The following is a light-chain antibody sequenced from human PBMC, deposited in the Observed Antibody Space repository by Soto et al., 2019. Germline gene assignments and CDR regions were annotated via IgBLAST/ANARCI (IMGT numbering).Light chain of an antibody. V-gene: IGKV3-15*01. CDR3: QQYNTWPFT. J-gene: IGKJ3*01. CDR1: QSVSSN. Sequence: EIVMTQSPPTLSVSPGERATLSCRASQSVSSNLAWYQQKPGQAPRLLIYGASTRATGIPARFSGSGSGTEFTLTISSLQSEDFAVYYCQQYNTWPFTFGPGTKVDIK. CDR2: GAS.